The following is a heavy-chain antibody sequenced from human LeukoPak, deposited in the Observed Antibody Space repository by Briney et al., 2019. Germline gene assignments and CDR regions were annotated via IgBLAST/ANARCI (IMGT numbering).Heavy chain of an antibody. CDR2: IRYDGSNE. J-gene: IGHJ6*03. D-gene: IGHD6-13*01. CDR3: AKNGGSSWYSVGFRAYYYYMDV. CDR1: GFTFSSYG. V-gene: IGHV3-30*02. Sequence: GGSLRLSCAASGFTFSSYGMHWVRQAPGKGLEWVAFIRYDGSNEYYADPVKGRFTISRDNSKNTLYLQMNSLRAEDTAVYYCAKNGGSSWYSVGFRAYYYYMDVWGKGTTVTISS.